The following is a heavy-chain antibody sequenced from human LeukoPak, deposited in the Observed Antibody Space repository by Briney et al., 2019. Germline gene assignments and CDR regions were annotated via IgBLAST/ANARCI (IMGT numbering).Heavy chain of an antibody. CDR2: IYTSGST. Sequence: PSETLSLTCTVSGGSISTYYWSWIRQPAGKGLEWIGHIYTSGSTNYNPSLKSRVTMSVDTSKNQFSLKLSSVTAADTAVYYCARVALCFGDLTHYFDYWGQGTLVTVSS. CDR3: ARVALCFGDLTHYFDY. D-gene: IGHD3-10*01. J-gene: IGHJ4*02. CDR1: GGSISTYY. V-gene: IGHV4-4*07.